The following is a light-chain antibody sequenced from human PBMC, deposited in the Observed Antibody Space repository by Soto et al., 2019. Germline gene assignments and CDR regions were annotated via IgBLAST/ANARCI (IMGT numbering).Light chain of an antibody. CDR1: QSVSSSY. J-gene: IGKJ1*01. CDR3: QQYNNWPPWT. V-gene: IGKV3-20*01. CDR2: GAS. Sequence: EIVLTQSPGTLSLSPGGRATLSCRASQSVSSSYLAWYQQKPGQAPRIIIFGASGRATGIPDRFSGSGSGTDFTLTISSLQSEDFAVYYCQQYNNWPPWTFGQGTKVDIK.